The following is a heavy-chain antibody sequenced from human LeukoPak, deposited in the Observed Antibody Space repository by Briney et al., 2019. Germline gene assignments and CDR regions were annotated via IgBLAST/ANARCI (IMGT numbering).Heavy chain of an antibody. CDR2: IIPILGIA. D-gene: IGHD3-22*01. Sequence: GASVKVSCKASGGTFSSYAISWVRQAPGQGLEWMGRIIPILGIANYAQKFQGRVTMTRDTSTSTVYMELSSLRSEDTAVYYCARVGGQYYYDSSGYAPFGYWGQGTLVTVSS. CDR3: ARVGGQYYYDSSGYAPFGY. J-gene: IGHJ4*02. CDR1: GGTFSSYA. V-gene: IGHV1-69*04.